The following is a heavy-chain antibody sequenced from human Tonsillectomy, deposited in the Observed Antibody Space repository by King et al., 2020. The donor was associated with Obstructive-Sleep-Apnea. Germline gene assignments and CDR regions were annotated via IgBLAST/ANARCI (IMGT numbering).Heavy chain of an antibody. Sequence: VQLVESGGGVVQPGRSLRLSCAASGFTFSSYGMHWVRQAPGKGLEWVAVISYDGSNKYYADSVKGRFTISRDNSKNTLYLQMNSLRAEDTAVYYCARIAAAGSANYYYYGMDVWGQGTTVTVSS. CDR1: GFTFSSYG. CDR3: ARIAAAGSANYYYYGMDV. D-gene: IGHD6-13*01. CDR2: ISYDGSNK. J-gene: IGHJ6*02. V-gene: IGHV3-30*03.